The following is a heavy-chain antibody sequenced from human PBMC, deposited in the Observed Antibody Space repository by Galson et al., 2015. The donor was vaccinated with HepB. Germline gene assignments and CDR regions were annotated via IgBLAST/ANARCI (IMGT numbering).Heavy chain of an antibody. V-gene: IGHV3-23*01. Sequence: SLRLSCAASGFTFSRYAMTWVRQAPGKGLEWISSITSNGGSTYYADSVKGRFTISRDNSKNTLYLQMNSPRAEDTAVYYCARAILSLRIAVAGPVYGMGVWGQGTTVTVSS. CDR2: ITSNGGST. CDR3: ARAILSLRIAVAGPVYGMGV. CDR1: GFTFSRYA. J-gene: IGHJ6*02. D-gene: IGHD6-19*01.